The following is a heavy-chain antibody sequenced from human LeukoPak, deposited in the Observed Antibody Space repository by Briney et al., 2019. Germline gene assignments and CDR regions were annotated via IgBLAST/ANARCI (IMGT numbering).Heavy chain of an antibody. D-gene: IGHD3-22*01. CDR1: GYTLTELS. Sequence: ASVKVSCKVSGYTLTELSMHWVRQAPGKGLEWMGGFDPEDGETIYAQKFQGRVTMTEDTSTDTAYMELSSLRSEDTAVYYCAARPYYYDSSGYWVWGQGTLVTVSS. CDR3: AARPYYYDSSGYWV. V-gene: IGHV1-24*01. J-gene: IGHJ4*02. CDR2: FDPEDGET.